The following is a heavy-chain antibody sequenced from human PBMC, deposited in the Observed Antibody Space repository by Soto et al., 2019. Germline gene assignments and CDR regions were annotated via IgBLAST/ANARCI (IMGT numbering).Heavy chain of an antibody. V-gene: IGHV4-59*12. CDR2: IYYSGST. CDR1: GGSISNYY. J-gene: IGHJ4*02. Sequence: SETLSLTCTVSGGSISNYYWTWIRQPPGKGLEWIGYIYYSGSTNYNPSLKSRVTISVDTSKNQFSLKLSSVTAADTAVYYCARERIVGVTAIRSPAYYFDFWAQGTLVTVSS. D-gene: IGHD2-21*02. CDR3: ARERIVGVTAIRSPAYYFDF.